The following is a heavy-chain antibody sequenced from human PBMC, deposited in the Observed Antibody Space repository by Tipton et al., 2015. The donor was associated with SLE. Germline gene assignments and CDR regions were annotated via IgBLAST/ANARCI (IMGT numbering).Heavy chain of an antibody. V-gene: IGHV4-59*07. Sequence: TLSLTCTVSGGSISTYFWNWVRQPPGKGLEWIGYMYFSGSAGYNPSLKSRVSISVDTSRNEFSLKMNSVTSADTAVYYCARPYSSDPFDYWGQGTQVTVSS. D-gene: IGHD6-13*01. CDR2: MYFSGSA. CDR1: GGSISTYF. J-gene: IGHJ4*02. CDR3: ARPYSSDPFDY.